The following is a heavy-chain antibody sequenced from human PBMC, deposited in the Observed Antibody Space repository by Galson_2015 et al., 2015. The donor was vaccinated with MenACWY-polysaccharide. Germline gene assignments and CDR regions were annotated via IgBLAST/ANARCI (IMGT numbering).Heavy chain of an antibody. D-gene: IGHD1-26*01. CDR1: DYSIRSGYF. CDR3: ARVEKYSGSFYILY. Sequence: ETLSLTCAVSDYSIRSGYFWGWIRQPPGKGLEWIGSILHSGTTYYNPSLKSRVTISVDTSKNQFSLKLSSVTAADTAVYYCARVEKYSGSFYILYWGQGTLVTVSS. V-gene: IGHV4-38-2*01. CDR2: ILHSGTT. J-gene: IGHJ4*02.